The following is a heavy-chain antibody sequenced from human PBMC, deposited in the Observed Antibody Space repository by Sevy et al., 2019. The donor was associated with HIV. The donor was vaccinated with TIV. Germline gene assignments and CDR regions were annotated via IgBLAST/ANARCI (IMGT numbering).Heavy chain of an antibody. CDR1: GFTFSSYW. D-gene: IGHD5-18*01. Sequence: GGSLRLSCAASGFTFSSYWMSWVRQAPGKGLEWVANIKQDGSEKYYVDSVKGRFTISRDNAKNSRYLQMNSLRAEDTAVYYCARVKAGYSYGSYYFDYWGQGTLVTVSS. CDR3: ARVKAGYSYGSYYFDY. J-gene: IGHJ4*02. V-gene: IGHV3-7*04. CDR2: IKQDGSEK.